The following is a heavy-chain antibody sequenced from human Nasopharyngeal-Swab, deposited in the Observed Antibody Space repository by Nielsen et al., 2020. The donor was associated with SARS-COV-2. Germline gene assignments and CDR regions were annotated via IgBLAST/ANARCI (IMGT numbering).Heavy chain of an antibody. D-gene: IGHD4-17*01. CDR3: ARGSGNYGDWGN. V-gene: IGHV3-74*01. CDR2: INGDATST. CDR1: GLSLSGYW. Sequence: GESLKISCTASGLSLSGYWMHWVRQAPGTGLVWVARINGDATSTNYADSVKGRLTVSRDNAKNTLYLQMTSLRAEDTAVYYCARGSGNYGDWGNWGQGTLVIVSS. J-gene: IGHJ4*02.